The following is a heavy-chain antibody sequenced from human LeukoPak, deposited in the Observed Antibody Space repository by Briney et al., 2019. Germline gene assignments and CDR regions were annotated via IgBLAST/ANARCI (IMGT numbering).Heavy chain of an antibody. Sequence: PSETLSLTCTLSGGSINTSYWSWIRQPAGGGLGWVGLSYTRGTTNYHPSLKTRVTIPVAPSKTQFSLKLTSVAATAPAVIFCARGRYCRGDICPGGDAFDIWGQGTMVSVSS. J-gene: IGHJ3*02. CDR3: ARGRYCRGDICPGGDAFDI. CDR2: SYTRGTT. CDR1: GGSINTSY. D-gene: IGHD2-15*01. V-gene: IGHV4-4*07.